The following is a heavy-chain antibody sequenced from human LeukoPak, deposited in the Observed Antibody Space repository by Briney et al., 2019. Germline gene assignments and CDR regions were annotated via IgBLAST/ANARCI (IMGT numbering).Heavy chain of an antibody. CDR3: AKPAIAVAGTLIDY. D-gene: IGHD6-19*01. Sequence: QLGGSLRLSCAASGFTFSSYGMHWVRQAPGKGLEWVAVISYDGSNKYYADSVKGRFTISRDNSKNTLYLQMNSLRAEDTAVYYCAKPAIAVAGTLIDYWGQGTLVTVSS. J-gene: IGHJ4*02. V-gene: IGHV3-30*18. CDR1: GFTFSSYG. CDR2: ISYDGSNK.